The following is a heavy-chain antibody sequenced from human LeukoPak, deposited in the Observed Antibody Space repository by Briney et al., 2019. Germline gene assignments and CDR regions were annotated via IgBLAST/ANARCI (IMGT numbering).Heavy chain of an antibody. J-gene: IGHJ4*02. CDR1: GGSISGYY. V-gene: IGHV4-34*01. D-gene: IGHD3-9*01. CDR2: INHSGST. CDR3: ARGRQGRITIFSAGTRALDY. Sequence: SETLSLTCTVSGGSISGYYWSWIRQPPGKGLEWIGEINHSGSTNYNPSLKSRVTISVDTSKNQFSLKLSSVTAADTAVYYCARGRQGRITIFSAGTRALDYWGQGTLVTVSS.